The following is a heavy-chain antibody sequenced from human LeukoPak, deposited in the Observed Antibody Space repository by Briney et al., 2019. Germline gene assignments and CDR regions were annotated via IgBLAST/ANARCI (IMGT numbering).Heavy chain of an antibody. J-gene: IGHJ5*02. D-gene: IGHD3-10*01. CDR1: GFTFSSYA. Sequence: QPGGSLRLSCAASGFTFSSYAMHWVRQAPGKGLEWVAVISDDGSNKYYADSVKGRFTISRDNSKNTLYLQMNSLRAEDTAVYYCARETYYYGSGMNWFDPWGQGTLVTVSS. CDR2: ISDDGSNK. V-gene: IGHV3-30-3*01. CDR3: ARETYYYGSGMNWFDP.